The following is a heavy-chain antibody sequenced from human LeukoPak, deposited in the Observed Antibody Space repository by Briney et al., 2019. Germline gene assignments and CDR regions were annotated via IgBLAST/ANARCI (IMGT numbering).Heavy chain of an antibody. CDR3: ARDGGYTYGYSFDY. CDR1: GGSISRYY. D-gene: IGHD5-18*01. Sequence: NPSETLSLTCTVSGGSISRYYWSWIRQPPGKGLEWIGYVYYSGSTNYNPSLKSRVTISVDTSKNQFSLKLTSVTAADTAVYYCARDGGYTYGYSFDYWGQGTLVTVSS. J-gene: IGHJ4*02. CDR2: VYYSGST. V-gene: IGHV4-59*01.